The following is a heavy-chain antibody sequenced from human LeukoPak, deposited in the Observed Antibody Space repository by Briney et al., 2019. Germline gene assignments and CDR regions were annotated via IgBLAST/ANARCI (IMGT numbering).Heavy chain of an antibody. J-gene: IGHJ6*02. Sequence: PGGSLRLSCAASGFTFRHYAMHWVRQAPGKGLEWVAVISYDGSNKYYADSVKGRFTISRDNSKNTLYLQMNSLRAEDTAVYYCAKDARTWIQLWLHYYYYGMDVWGQGTTVTVSS. CDR1: GFTFRHYA. CDR2: ISYDGSNK. D-gene: IGHD5-18*01. CDR3: AKDARTWIQLWLHYYYYGMDV. V-gene: IGHV3-30*04.